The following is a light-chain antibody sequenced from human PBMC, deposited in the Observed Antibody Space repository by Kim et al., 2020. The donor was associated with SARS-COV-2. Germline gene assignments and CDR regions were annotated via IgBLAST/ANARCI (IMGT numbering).Light chain of an antibody. CDR3: QAWDSSTVV. J-gene: IGLJ2*01. CDR1: KLGDKY. V-gene: IGLV3-1*01. Sequence: SPGQTASITCSGDKLGDKYACWYQQKPGQSPVLVIYQDTKRPAGIPERFAGSNPGNTATLTISGTQAMDEADYYCQAWDSSTVVFGGGTQLTVL. CDR2: QDT.